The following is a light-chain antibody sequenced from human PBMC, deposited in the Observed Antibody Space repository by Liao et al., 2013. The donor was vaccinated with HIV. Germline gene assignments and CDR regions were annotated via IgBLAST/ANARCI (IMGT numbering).Light chain of an antibody. CDR3: QVWDSTSDHRV. V-gene: IGLV3-1*01. CDR2: QDS. J-gene: IGLJ3*02. Sequence: SYELTQPPSVSVSPGQTARITCSGDKLGDKYACWYQQKPGQSPVLVLYQDSKRPSGIPERFSGSNSGNTATLTISGTQAMDEADYYCQVWDSTSDHRVFGGGTKLTVV. CDR1: KLGDKY.